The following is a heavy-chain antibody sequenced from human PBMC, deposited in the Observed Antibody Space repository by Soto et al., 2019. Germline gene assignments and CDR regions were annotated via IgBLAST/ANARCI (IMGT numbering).Heavy chain of an antibody. Sequence: QVQLQESGPGLVKPSQTLSLTCTVSGGSISSGDYYWSWIRQPPGKGLEWIGYIYYSGSTYYNPSLKSRXXIXVXXSKNQFSLKLSSVTAADTAVYYCARDRMGGYGMDVWGQGTTVTVSS. V-gene: IGHV4-30-4*01. D-gene: IGHD3-16*01. CDR2: IYYSGST. J-gene: IGHJ6*02. CDR3: ARDRMGGYGMDV. CDR1: GGSISSGDYY.